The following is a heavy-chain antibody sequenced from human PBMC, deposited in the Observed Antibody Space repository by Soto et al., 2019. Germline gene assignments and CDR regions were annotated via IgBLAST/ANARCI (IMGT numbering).Heavy chain of an antibody. Sequence: SETLSLTCTVSGGSISSSSYYWGWIRQPPGKGLEWIGSIYYSGSTYYNPSLKSRVTISVDTSKNQFSLRLSSVTAADTAVYYCARHQEYSSSSDYYYYYMDVWGKGTTVTVSS. CDR3: ARHQEYSSSSDYYYYYMDV. CDR2: IYYSGST. V-gene: IGHV4-39*01. J-gene: IGHJ6*03. CDR1: GGSISSSSYY. D-gene: IGHD6-6*01.